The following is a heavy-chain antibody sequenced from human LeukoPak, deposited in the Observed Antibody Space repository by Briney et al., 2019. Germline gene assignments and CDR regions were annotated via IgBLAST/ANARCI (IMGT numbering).Heavy chain of an antibody. Sequence: PSETLSLTCAVYGGSFSGYYWSWIRQPPGKGLEWIGVINHSGSTNYNPSLKSRVTISVDTSKNQFSLKLSSVTAADTAVYYCARGRAAAGTDYWGQGTLVTVSS. J-gene: IGHJ4*02. CDR2: INHSGST. V-gene: IGHV4-34*01. CDR3: ARGRAAAGTDY. D-gene: IGHD6-13*01. CDR1: GGSFSGYY.